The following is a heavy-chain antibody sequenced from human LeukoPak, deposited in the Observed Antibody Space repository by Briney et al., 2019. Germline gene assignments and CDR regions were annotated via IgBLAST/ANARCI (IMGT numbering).Heavy chain of an antibody. CDR1: GFTFSSYA. Sequence: GGSLRLSCAASGFTFSSYAVSWVRQAPGKGLEWVSAISGSGGSTYYADSVKGRFTISRDNSKNTLYLQMNSLRAEDTAVYYCAKDLTRLGSSLEWLLFDYWGQGTLVTVSS. V-gene: IGHV3-23*01. D-gene: IGHD3-3*01. CDR3: AKDLTRLGSSLEWLLFDY. J-gene: IGHJ4*02. CDR2: ISGSGGST.